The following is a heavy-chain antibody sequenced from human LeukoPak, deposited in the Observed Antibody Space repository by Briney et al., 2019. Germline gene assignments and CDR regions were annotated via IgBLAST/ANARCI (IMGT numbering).Heavy chain of an antibody. D-gene: IGHD2-2*01. J-gene: IGHJ5*02. CDR1: GGSISSYY. CDR3: ARDSRVVVVPAAIWDWFDP. CDR2: IYYSGST. Sequence: SETLSLTCTVSGGSISSYYWSWIRQPPGKGLEWIGYIYYSGSTNYNPSLKSRVTISVDTSKNQFSLKLSSVTAADTAVYYRARDSRVVVVPAAIWDWFDPWGQGTLVTVSS. V-gene: IGHV4-59*01.